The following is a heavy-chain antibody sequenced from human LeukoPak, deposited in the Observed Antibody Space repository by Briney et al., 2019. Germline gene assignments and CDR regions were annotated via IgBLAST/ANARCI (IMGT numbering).Heavy chain of an antibody. J-gene: IGHJ6*02. Sequence: ASVKVSCKASGYTFTSYGISWVRQAPGQGLEWMGWIGAYNGNTNYAQKLQGRVTMTTDTSTSTAYMELRSLRSDDTAVYYCARDGAPPSGTEDYYYYGMDVWGQGTTVTVSS. D-gene: IGHD1-7*01. V-gene: IGHV1-18*01. CDR2: IGAYNGNT. CDR3: ARDGAPPSGTEDYYYYGMDV. CDR1: GYTFTSYG.